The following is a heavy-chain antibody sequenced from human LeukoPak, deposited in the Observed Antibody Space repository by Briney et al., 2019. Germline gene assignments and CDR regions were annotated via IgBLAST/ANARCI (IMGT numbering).Heavy chain of an antibody. Sequence: PSETLSLTCTVSGGSISSSSYYWGWIRQPPGKGLEWIGSIYYSGSTYYNPSLKSRVTISVDTSKNQFSLKLSSVTAADTAVYYCARTRKYSGDDDCWGQGTLVTVSS. D-gene: IGHD6-19*01. J-gene: IGHJ4*02. CDR2: IYYSGST. CDR1: GGSISSSSYY. CDR3: ARTRKYSGDDDC. V-gene: IGHV4-39*01.